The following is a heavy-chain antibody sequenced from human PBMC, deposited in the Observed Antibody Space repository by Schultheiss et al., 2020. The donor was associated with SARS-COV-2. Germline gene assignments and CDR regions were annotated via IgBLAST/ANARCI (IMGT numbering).Heavy chain of an antibody. CDR1: GGSISSYY. J-gene: IGHJ2*01. Sequence: SETLSLTCAVYGGSISSYYWGWIRQPPGKGLEWIGSIYYSGSTYYNPSLKSRVTISVDTSKNQFSLKLSSVTAADTAVYYCARRGSGIGIPFIDLWGRGTLVTVSS. CDR3: ARRGSGIGIPFIDL. D-gene: IGHD2-21*01. CDR2: IYYSGST. V-gene: IGHV4-39*07.